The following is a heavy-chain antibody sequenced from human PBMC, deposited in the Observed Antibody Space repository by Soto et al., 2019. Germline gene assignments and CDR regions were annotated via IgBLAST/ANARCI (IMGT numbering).Heavy chain of an antibody. CDR2: IYISGST. J-gene: IGHJ5*02. Sequence: SETLSLTCTVSGDSISSYYWSWIRQPAGKGLEWIGRIYISGSTDYNPSLKSRVSMSVDRSKNQFSLKLTSVTAADTAVYYCARATRSGSYYYGPWGQGTRVIVAS. D-gene: IGHD1-26*01. CDR3: ARATRSGSYYYGP. V-gene: IGHV4-4*07. CDR1: GDSISSYY.